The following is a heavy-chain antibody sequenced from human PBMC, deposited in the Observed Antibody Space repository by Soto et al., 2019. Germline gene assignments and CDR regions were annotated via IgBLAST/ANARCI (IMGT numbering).Heavy chain of an antibody. V-gene: IGHV1-46*01. CDR1: GHTLINYY. CDR2: IEPSGNGT. D-gene: IGHD3-22*01. CDR3: AINYYDSRDYLY. Sequence: QVQLVQSGAEVKKPGASVKVSCKASGHTLINYYMHWVRQAPGQGLDLLGKIEPSGNGTSYAERFQGRITLTSDTSTNTVYVELSSLRSEDTAIYYCAINYYDSRDYLYWGQGTLVTVSS. J-gene: IGHJ4*02.